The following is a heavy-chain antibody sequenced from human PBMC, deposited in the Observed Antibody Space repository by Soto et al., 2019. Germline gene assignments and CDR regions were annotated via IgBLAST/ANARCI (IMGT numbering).Heavy chain of an antibody. CDR3: ASTNYDFWSGYYSYYFDY. CDR1: GGSISSSSYY. V-gene: IGHV4-39*01. Sequence: SETLSLTCTVSGGSISSSSYYWGWIRQPPGKGLEWIGSIYYSGSTYYNPSLKSRVTISVDTSKNQFSLKLSSVTAADTAVYYCASTNYDFWSGYYSYYFDYWGQGTLVTVSS. J-gene: IGHJ4*02. CDR2: IYYSGST. D-gene: IGHD3-3*01.